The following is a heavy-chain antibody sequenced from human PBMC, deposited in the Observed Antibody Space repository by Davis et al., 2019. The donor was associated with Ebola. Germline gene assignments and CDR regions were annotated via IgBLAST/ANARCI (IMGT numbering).Heavy chain of an antibody. V-gene: IGHV3-30*02. CDR1: GFTFSSYG. CDR2: IRYDGRSK. CDR3: AKGGGDYGDSQYYFDY. J-gene: IGHJ4*02. D-gene: IGHD4-17*01. Sequence: GGSLRLSCAASGFTFSSYGMHWVRQAPGKGLEWVAFIRYDGRSKYYADSVKGRFTISRDSSKNTLYLEMNSLRGEDTAVYYCAKGGGDYGDSQYYFDYWGQGTLVTVSS.